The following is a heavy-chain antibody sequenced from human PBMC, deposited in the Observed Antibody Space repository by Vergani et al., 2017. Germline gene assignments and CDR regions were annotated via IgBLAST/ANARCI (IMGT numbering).Heavy chain of an antibody. D-gene: IGHD2-2*01. J-gene: IGHJ4*02. CDR2: INTNTGNP. V-gene: IGHV7-4-1*02. CDR3: ASGGYCSSTSCSNEEFDY. Sequence: QVQLVHSGSELKKPGASVKVSCKASGYTFTSYAMNWVRQAPGQGLEWMGWINTNTGNPTYAQGFTGRFVFSLDTSVSTAYLQISSLKAEDTAIYYCASGGYCSSTSCSNEEFDYWGQGTLVTVSS. CDR1: GYTFTSYA.